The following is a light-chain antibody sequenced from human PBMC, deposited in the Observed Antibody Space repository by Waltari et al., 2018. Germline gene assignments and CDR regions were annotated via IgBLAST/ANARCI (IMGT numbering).Light chain of an antibody. CDR2: TAS. CDR1: QNLNNW. V-gene: IGKV1-5*03. J-gene: IGKJ1*01. Sequence: DIQMTRSPSTLSASVGDRVTITCRASQNLNNWLAWYQQKPGKAPKLLIYTASTLESGVPSRFSGSASGTEFTLTIDSLQPDDFATYYCQQYNTYPRTFGQGTKVEIK. CDR3: QQYNTYPRT.